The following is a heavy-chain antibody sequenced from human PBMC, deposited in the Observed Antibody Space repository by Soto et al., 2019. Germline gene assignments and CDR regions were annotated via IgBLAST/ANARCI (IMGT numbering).Heavy chain of an antibody. V-gene: IGHV2-5*02. CDR2: IYWDDDK. J-gene: IGHJ4*02. Sequence: QITLKESGPPVVKPTQTLTMTCSLSGFSLNTGGVGVGWIRQPPGKALAWLAVIYWDDDKSWNPSLSYRLTINRDASDDQVVLTVTHMDPVDTGTYYCARRRGGFGGGWTAPYFDYWGQGTLVTVSS. CDR3: ARRRGGFGGGWTAPYFDY. CDR1: GFSLNTGGVG. D-gene: IGHD6-19*01.